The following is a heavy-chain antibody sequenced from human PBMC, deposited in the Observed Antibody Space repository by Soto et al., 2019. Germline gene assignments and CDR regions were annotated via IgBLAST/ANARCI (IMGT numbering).Heavy chain of an antibody. V-gene: IGHV3-23*01. CDR1: GFTFSSYA. CDR2: ISGSGGST. Sequence: EVQLLESGGGLVQPGGSLRLSCAASGFTFSSYAMSWVRQAPGKGLEWVSAISGSGGSTYYADSVKGRFTISRDNSKNTLYLQMSSLRAEDTAVYYCAKDIAMSGGWYTKPIHDAFDIWGQGTMVTVSS. J-gene: IGHJ3*02. D-gene: IGHD6-19*01. CDR3: AKDIAMSGGWYTKPIHDAFDI.